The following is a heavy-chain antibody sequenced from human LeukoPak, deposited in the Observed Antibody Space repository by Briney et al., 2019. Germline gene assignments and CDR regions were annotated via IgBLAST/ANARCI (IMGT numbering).Heavy chain of an antibody. CDR3: ARGTRDSSSWYWFDP. D-gene: IGHD6-13*01. CDR1: GGSLSSYY. Sequence: SETLSLTCTVSGGSLSSYYWCWLRQPPGEGLEWVGYIYYSGSTNYNPSLKSRVTISVDTSKNQFSLKLSSVTAADTAVYYCARGTRDSSSWYWFDPWGQGTLVTVSS. J-gene: IGHJ5*02. V-gene: IGHV4-59*01. CDR2: IYYSGST.